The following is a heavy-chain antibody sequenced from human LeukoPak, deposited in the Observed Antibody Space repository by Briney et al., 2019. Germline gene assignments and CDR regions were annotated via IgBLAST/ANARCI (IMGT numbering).Heavy chain of an antibody. D-gene: IGHD3-10*01. J-gene: IGHJ4*02. Sequence: PSGTLSLTCTVSGGSIRSGDYSWRWIRQPPGTGLEWIGYIYYSGSTYYNPSLKSRVTISGDASKNQFSLNLSSVTAADTAVYYCATDRARGGDSFDYWGQGTLVTVSS. CDR1: GGSIRSGDYS. CDR3: ATDRARGGDSFDY. CDR2: IYYSGST. V-gene: IGHV4-30-4*01.